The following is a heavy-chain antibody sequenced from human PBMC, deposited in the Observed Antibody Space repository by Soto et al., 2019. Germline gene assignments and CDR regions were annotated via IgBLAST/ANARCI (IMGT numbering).Heavy chain of an antibody. CDR2: ISAYNGNT. D-gene: IGHD3-3*01. Sequence: QVQLVQSEAEVKKPGASVKVSCKASGYTFTSYGISWVRQAPGQGLEWMGWISAYNGNTNYAQKLQGRVTMTTDTSTSTAYMELRSLRSDDTAVYYCARSEDFWRRGYNWFDPWGQGTLVTVSS. CDR1: GYTFTSYG. J-gene: IGHJ5*02. V-gene: IGHV1-18*01. CDR3: ARSEDFWRRGYNWFDP.